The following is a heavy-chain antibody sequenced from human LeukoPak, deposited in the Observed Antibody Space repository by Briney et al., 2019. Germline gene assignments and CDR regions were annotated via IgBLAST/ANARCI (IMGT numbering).Heavy chain of an antibody. CDR2: IYYSGST. CDR3: ARVGVRGPFDAFDI. J-gene: IGHJ3*02. CDR1: GGSISSGGYY. V-gene: IGHV4-31*03. Sequence: SETLSLTCTVSGGSISSGGYYWSWIRQHPGKGLEWIGYIYYSGSTYYNPSLKSRVTISVDTSKNQFSLKLSSVTAADTAVYYCARVGVRGPFDAFDIWGQGTMVTVSS. D-gene: IGHD3-3*01.